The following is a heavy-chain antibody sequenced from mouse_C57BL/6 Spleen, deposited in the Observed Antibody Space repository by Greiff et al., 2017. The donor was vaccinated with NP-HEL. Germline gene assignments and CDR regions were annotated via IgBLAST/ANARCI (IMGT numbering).Heavy chain of an antibody. Sequence: QVQLQQSGAELARPGASVKLSCKASGYTFTSYGISWVKQSTGQGLEWIGEIYPRSGNTYYNEKFKGKATLTADKSSSTAYMELRSLTSEDSAVYFCARGFYYGSSYYAMDYWGQGTSVTVSS. CDR2: IYPRSGNT. J-gene: IGHJ4*01. CDR3: ARGFYYGSSYYAMDY. CDR1: GYTFTSYG. V-gene: IGHV1-81*01. D-gene: IGHD1-1*01.